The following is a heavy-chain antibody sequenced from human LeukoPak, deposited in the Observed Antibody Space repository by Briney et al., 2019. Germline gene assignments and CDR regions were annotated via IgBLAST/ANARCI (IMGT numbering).Heavy chain of an antibody. CDR2: INPNSGGT. Sequence: ASVKVSCKAAGYTFTWYYMFWARQAPGQGLEWMGRINPNSGGTNYAQKFQGRVTMTRDTSISTAYMELSRLRSDDTAVYYCARNIAVASSYYFDYWGQGTLVTVSS. V-gene: IGHV1-2*06. CDR1: GYTFTWYY. CDR3: ARNIAVASSYYFDY. J-gene: IGHJ4*02. D-gene: IGHD6-19*01.